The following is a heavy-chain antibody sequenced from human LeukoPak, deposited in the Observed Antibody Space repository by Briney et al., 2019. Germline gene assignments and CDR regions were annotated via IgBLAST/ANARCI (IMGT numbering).Heavy chain of an antibody. Sequence: GGSLRLSCAGSGFTLSSYTMNWVRQAPGKGLEWVSSISSSATYIYYADPVRGRFTISRDDAKNSLFLHMNSLRAEDTAVYYCATWDDYGDYVAFEYWGQGTQVTVSS. CDR1: GFTLSSYT. D-gene: IGHD4-17*01. CDR3: ATWDDYGDYVAFEY. CDR2: ISSSATYI. J-gene: IGHJ4*02. V-gene: IGHV3-21*01.